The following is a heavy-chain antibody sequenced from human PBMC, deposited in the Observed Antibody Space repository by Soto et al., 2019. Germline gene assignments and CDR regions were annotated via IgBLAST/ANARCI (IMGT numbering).Heavy chain of an antibody. CDR2: ISSSSSTI. Sequence: EVQLVESGGGLVQPGGSLRLSCAASGFTFSSYSMNWVRQAPGKGLEWVSYISSSSSTIYYADSVKGRFTISRDNAKNSLYLQMNSLRDEDTAVYYCARAQRYFDWLLPDDYWGQGTLVTVSS. V-gene: IGHV3-48*02. D-gene: IGHD3-9*01. CDR3: ARAQRYFDWLLPDDY. J-gene: IGHJ4*02. CDR1: GFTFSSYS.